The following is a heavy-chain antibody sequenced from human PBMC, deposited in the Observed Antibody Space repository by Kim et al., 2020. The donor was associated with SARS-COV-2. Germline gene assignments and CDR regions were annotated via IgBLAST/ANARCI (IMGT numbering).Heavy chain of an antibody. Sequence: GGSLRLSCAASGFTFSSYAMSWVRQAPGKGLEWVSAISGSGGSTYYADSVKGRFTISRDNSKNTLYLQMNSLRAEDTAVYYCANNEYSSSTLTKRYYYYGMDVWGQGTTVTVSS. V-gene: IGHV3-23*01. CDR1: GFTFSSYA. J-gene: IGHJ6*02. CDR3: ANNEYSSSTLTKRYYYYGMDV. CDR2: ISGSGGST. D-gene: IGHD6-13*01.